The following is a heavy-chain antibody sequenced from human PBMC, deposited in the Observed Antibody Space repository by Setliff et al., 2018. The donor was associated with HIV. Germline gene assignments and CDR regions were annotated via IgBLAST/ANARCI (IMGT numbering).Heavy chain of an antibody. CDR1: GYTFTAYY. J-gene: IGHJ4*02. Sequence: ASVKVSCKASGYTFTAYYIHWVRQAPGQGLEWMGRIDPTTGDTRYTRRFQGRVTMTRDTSISSVYMELSRLTSDDTAVYYCAADVPGSATSRIIDYWGQGTLVTVSS. CDR3: AADVPGSATSRIIDY. CDR2: IDPTTGDT. V-gene: IGHV1-2*06. D-gene: IGHD2-2*01.